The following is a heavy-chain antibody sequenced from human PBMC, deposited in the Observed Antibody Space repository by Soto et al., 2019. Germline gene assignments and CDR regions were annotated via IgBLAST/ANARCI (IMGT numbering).Heavy chain of an antibody. CDR1: GFTFSTHA. J-gene: IGHJ4*02. D-gene: IGHD3-10*01. CDR2: ISGSGGTT. Sequence: PGGSLRLSCSASGFTFSTHAMNWVRQAPGKGLEWVSGISGSGGTTYYADSVRGRFTISRDNSNNTVFLQMNSLRAEDTALYFCARQRAGYGSGSDTYYFDFWGQGSLVTVSS. V-gene: IGHV3-23*01. CDR3: ARQRAGYGSGSDTYYFDF.